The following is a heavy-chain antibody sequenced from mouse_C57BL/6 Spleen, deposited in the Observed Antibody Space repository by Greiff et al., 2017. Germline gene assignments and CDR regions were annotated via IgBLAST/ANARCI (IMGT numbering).Heavy chain of an antibody. CDR2: INPSNGGT. CDR1: GYTFTSYW. D-gene: IGHD1-1*01. J-gene: IGHJ4*01. V-gene: IGHV1-53*01. CDR3: ARGIVYYDGSSYAMDY. Sequence: QVQLQQPGTELVKPGASVKLSCKASGYTFTSYWMHWVKQRPGQGLEWIGNINPSNGGTNYNEKFKSKATLTVDKSSSTAYMQLSSLTSEDSAVYDCARGIVYYDGSSYAMDYWGQGTSVTVSS.